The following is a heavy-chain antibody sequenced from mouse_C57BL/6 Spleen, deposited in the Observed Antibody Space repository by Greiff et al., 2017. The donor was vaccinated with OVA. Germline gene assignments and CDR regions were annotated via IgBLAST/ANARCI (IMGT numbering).Heavy chain of an antibody. J-gene: IGHJ4*01. Sequence: EVQLQQSGPELVKPGASVKISCKASGYSFTGYYMNWVKQSPEKSLEWIGEINPSTGGTTYNQKFKAKATLTVDKSSSTAYMQLKSLTSEDSAVYYCARGGNAMDYWGQGTSVTVSS. CDR2: INPSTGGT. V-gene: IGHV1-42*01. CDR3: ARGGNAMDY. CDR1: GYSFTGYY.